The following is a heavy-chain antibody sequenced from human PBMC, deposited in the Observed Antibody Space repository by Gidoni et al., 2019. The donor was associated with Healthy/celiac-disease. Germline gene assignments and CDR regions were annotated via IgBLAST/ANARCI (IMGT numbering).Heavy chain of an antibody. CDR2: INHSGST. CDR1: GGSFSGYY. D-gene: IGHD1-26*01. Sequence: QVQLQPWGAGLLKPSENLSLTCAVYGGSFSGYYWRWIRPPPGKGLEWIGEINHSGSTNYNPSLKSRVTISVDTSKNQFSLKLSSVTAADTAVYYCARGKGGLYYYYYYMDVWGKGTTVTVSS. CDR3: ARGKGGLYYYYYYMDV. J-gene: IGHJ6*03. V-gene: IGHV4-34*01.